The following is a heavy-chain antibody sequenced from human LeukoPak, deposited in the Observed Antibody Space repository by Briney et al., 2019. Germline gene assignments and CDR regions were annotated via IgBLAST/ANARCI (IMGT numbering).Heavy chain of an antibody. CDR3: ARDLIYGGNTYFDY. D-gene: IGHD4-23*01. CDR1: GYTFTSYG. Sequence: ASVKVSCKASGYTFTSYGISWVRQAPGQGLEWMRWISAYNGNTNYAQKLQGRVTMTTDTSTSTAYMELRSLRSDDTAVYYCARDLIYGGNTYFDYWGQGTLVTVSS. CDR2: ISAYNGNT. V-gene: IGHV1-18*01. J-gene: IGHJ4*02.